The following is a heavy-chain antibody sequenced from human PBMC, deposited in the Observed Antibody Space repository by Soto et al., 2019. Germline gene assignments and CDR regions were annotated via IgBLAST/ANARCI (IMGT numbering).Heavy chain of an antibody. CDR3: ARDHYISGWYYFEY. CDR1: GFTFSRYA. D-gene: IGHD6-19*01. J-gene: IGHJ4*02. V-gene: IGHV3-30-3*01. CDR2: ISYDESNK. Sequence: QVQLVESGGGVVQPGRSLRLSCAASGFTFSRYAMHWVRQAPGKGLEWVAVISYDESNKFYADSVKGRFNISRDNAKNTLYLQMNSLRAEDTAVYYCARDHYISGWYYFEYWGQGTLVTVSS.